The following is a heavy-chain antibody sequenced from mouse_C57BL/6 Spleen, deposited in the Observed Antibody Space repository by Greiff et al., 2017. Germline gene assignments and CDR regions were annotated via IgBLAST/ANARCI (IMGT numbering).Heavy chain of an antibody. CDR1: GYTFTNYW. CDR2: IYPGGGYT. J-gene: IGHJ2*01. V-gene: IGHV1-63*01. D-gene: IGHD3-1*01. Sequence: VQLQQSGAELVRPGTSVKMSCKASGYTFTNYWIGWAKQRPGHGLEWIGDIYPGGGYTNYNEKFKGKATLTAAKSSSTAYMQFSSLTSEDSAIYYCAREGLNHRGYFDYWGQGTTLTVSS. CDR3: AREGLNHRGYFDY.